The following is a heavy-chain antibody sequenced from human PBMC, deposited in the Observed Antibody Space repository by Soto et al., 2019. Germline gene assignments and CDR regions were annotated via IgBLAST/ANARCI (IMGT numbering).Heavy chain of an antibody. Sequence: ASVKVSCKASGYTFTSYDINWVRQATGQGLEWMGWMNPNSGNTGYAQKFQGRVTMTRNTSISTAYMELSSLRSEDTAVYYCARGGAGTVRYFDCLSGVYYYYGMDVWGQGTTFTVSS. CDR2: MNPNSGNT. J-gene: IGHJ6*02. D-gene: IGHD3-9*01. CDR1: GYTFTSYD. V-gene: IGHV1-8*01. CDR3: ARGGAGTVRYFDCLSGVYYYYGMDV.